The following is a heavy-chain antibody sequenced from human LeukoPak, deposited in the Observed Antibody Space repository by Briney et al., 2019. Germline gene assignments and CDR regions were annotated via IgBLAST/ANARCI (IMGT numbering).Heavy chain of an antibody. CDR3: ARVEGAALDY. V-gene: IGHV3-30*04. J-gene: IGHJ4*02. D-gene: IGHD2-15*01. Sequence: GGSLRLSCAASGFTFSSYAMHWVRQAPGKGLEWVAVISYDGSNKYYADSVKGRFTISRDNSKNTLYLQMNSLRAEDTAVYYCARVEGAALDYWGQGTLVTVSS. CDR2: ISYDGSNK. CDR1: GFTFSSYA.